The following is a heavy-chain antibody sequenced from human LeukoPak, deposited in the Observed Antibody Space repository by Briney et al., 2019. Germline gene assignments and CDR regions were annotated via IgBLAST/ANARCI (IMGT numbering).Heavy chain of an antibody. D-gene: IGHD6-25*01. Sequence: PSETLSLTCTVSGGSISGSSDYWGWIRQPPGKGLEWIGNIYYSGRTYYNPSLKSRVTISVDTSENQFSLKLSSVTAADTAVYYCARQAVYYNHMDVWGQGTTVTVSS. CDR3: ARQAVYYNHMDV. CDR1: GGSISGSSDY. J-gene: IGHJ6*02. V-gene: IGHV4-39*01. CDR2: IYYSGRT.